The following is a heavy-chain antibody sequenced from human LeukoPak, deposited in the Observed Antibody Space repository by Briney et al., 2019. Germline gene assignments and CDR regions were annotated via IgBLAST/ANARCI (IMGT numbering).Heavy chain of an antibody. D-gene: IGHD6-19*01. V-gene: IGHV1-18*01. CDR1: GGTFSSYA. CDR2: ISAYNGNT. CDR3: ARDSSGWYGLDY. Sequence: GASVKVSCKASGGTFSSYAFSWVRQAPGQGLEWMGWISAYNGNTNYAQKLQGRVTMTTDTSTSTAYMELRSLRSDDTAVYYCARDSSGWYGLDYWGQGTLVTVSS. J-gene: IGHJ4*02.